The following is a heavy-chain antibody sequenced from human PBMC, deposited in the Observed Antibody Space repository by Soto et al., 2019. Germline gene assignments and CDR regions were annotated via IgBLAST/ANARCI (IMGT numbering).Heavy chain of an antibody. CDR1: GFIFSTYV. J-gene: IGHJ6*02. V-gene: IGHV3-30-3*01. Sequence: PGGSLRLSCAASGFIFSTYVMHWVRQAPGKGLEWVAVISYDGSDKYYADSVKGRFTISRDNSKNTLYLEMNSLKAEDTAVFYCAREGVPGIAADGYYYYHYGMDVWGQGTTVTVSS. D-gene: IGHD6-13*01. CDR3: AREGVPGIAADGYYYYHYGMDV. CDR2: ISYDGSDK.